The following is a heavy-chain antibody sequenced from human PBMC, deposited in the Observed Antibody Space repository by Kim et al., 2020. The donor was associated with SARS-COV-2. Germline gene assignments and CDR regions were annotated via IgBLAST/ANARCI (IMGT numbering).Heavy chain of an antibody. CDR1: GGSFSGYY. J-gene: IGHJ5*02. CDR3: ARGALVYSSGWYGSWFDP. V-gene: IGHV4-34*01. CDR2: INHSGST. D-gene: IGHD6-19*01. Sequence: SETLSLTCAVYGGSFSGYYWSWIRQPPGKGLEWIGEINHSGSTNYNPSLKSRVTISVDTSKNQFSLKLSSVTAADTAVYYCARGALVYSSGWYGSWFDPWGQGTLVTVSS.